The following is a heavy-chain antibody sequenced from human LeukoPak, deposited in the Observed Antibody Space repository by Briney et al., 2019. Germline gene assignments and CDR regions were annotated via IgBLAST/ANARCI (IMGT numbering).Heavy chain of an antibody. V-gene: IGHV4-59*01. CDR2: IYYSGST. Sequence: PSETLSLTCTVSGGSISSYYWSWIPQPPGKGLEWIGYIYYSGSTNYNPSLKSRVTISVDTSKNQFSLKLSSVTAADTAVYYCARALRARITGTTASVYGMDVWGQGTTVTVSS. D-gene: IGHD1-20*01. CDR3: ARALRARITGTTASVYGMDV. CDR1: GGSISSYY. J-gene: IGHJ6*02.